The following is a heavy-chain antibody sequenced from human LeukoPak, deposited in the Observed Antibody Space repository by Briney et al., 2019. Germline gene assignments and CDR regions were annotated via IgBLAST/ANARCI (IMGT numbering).Heavy chain of an antibody. Sequence: SETLSLTCIISNGSISDDYWGWIRQPPGKGLEWIGSIYYSGSTYYNPSLKSRVTISVDTSKNQFSLKLSSVTAADTAVYYCAREVGVRGVIIESYYFDYWGQGTLVTVSS. CDR1: NGSISDDY. J-gene: IGHJ4*02. CDR3: AREVGVRGVIIESYYFDY. D-gene: IGHD3-10*01. CDR2: IYYSGST. V-gene: IGHV4-39*07.